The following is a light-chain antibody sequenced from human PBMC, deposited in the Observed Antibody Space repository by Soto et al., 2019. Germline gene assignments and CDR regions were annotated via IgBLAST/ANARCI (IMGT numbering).Light chain of an antibody. J-gene: IGLJ2*01. CDR3: TSYTSKSPVV. CDR2: EVT. Sequence: QSALTQPASVSGSPGQSITISCSGSSSDVGGYSYVSWYQQHPRKAPKLMIYEVTNRPSGVSNRFSGSKSGNTAYLTISGLQAEDEAEYYCTSYTSKSPVVFGGGTKLTVL. V-gene: IGLV2-14*01. CDR1: SSDVGGYSY.